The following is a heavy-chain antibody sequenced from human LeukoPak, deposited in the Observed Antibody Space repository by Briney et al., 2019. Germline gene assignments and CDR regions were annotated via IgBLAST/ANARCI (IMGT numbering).Heavy chain of an antibody. J-gene: IGHJ6*03. V-gene: IGHV3-7*01. Sequence: PGGSLRLSCEASGFTVGTYWMSWVRQAPGKGLEWVANIKQGGSEKYYLDSVKGRFTVSRDNAKNSLYLQMNNLRAEDTAVYYCARVGNQGISHYMDVWGEGTTVTVSS. D-gene: IGHD3-3*02. CDR3: ARVGNQGISHYMDV. CDR1: GFTVGTYW. CDR2: IKQGGSEK.